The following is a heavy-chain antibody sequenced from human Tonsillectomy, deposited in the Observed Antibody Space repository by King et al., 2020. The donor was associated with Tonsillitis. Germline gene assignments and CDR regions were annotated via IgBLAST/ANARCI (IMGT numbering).Heavy chain of an antibody. CDR2: IYWNDDK. CDR1: GFSLSTSGVG. Sequence: ITLQESGPTLVKPTQTLTLTCTFSGFSLSTSGVGVGWIRQPPGKALEWLALIYWNDDKRYSPSLKSRLTITKDTSKNQVVLTMTNMDPVDTATYYCAHRHEYSRSIWFDPWGQGTLVTVSS. J-gene: IGHJ5*02. D-gene: IGHD6-6*01. CDR3: AHRHEYSRSIWFDP. V-gene: IGHV2-5*01.